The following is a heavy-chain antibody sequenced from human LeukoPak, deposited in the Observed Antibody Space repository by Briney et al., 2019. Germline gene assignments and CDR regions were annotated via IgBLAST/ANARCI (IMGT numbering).Heavy chain of an antibody. V-gene: IGHV4-59*12. CDR2: IYYSGST. CDR3: ARGLWFGELSY. Sequence: SSDTLSLTCTVSGGSISSYYWSWIRQPPGKGLEWIGYIYYSGSTNYNPSLKSRVTISVDTSKNQFSLKLSSVTAADTAVYYCARGLWFGELSYWGQGTLVTVSS. J-gene: IGHJ4*02. CDR1: GGSISSYY. D-gene: IGHD3-10*01.